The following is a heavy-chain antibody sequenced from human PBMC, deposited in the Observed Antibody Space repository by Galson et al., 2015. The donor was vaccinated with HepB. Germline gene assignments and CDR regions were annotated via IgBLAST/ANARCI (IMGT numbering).Heavy chain of an antibody. J-gene: IGHJ6*03. Sequence: SVKVSCKASGGTFSSYAISWVRQAPGLGLEWMGGVIPLFGTANYAQNFQGRITINADESTSTASMELSSLRPEDTAVYYCARGPFSPSPKYDFWSPYYGNFYYYMDVWGEGTTVTVSS. CDR3: ARGPFSPSPKYDFWSPYYGNFYYYMDV. V-gene: IGHV1-69*13. CDR1: GGTFSSYA. D-gene: IGHD3-3*01. CDR2: VIPLFGTA.